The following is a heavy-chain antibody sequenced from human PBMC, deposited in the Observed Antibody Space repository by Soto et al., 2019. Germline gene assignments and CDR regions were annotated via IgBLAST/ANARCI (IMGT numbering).Heavy chain of an antibody. Sequence: GGSLRLSCAASGFTFSDYYMSWIRQAPGKGLEWVSYISSSGSTIYYADSVKGRFTISRDNAKNSLYLQMNSLKASDTAMYYCARRVYYCSSTSCYGNYMDVWGKGTTVTVSS. V-gene: IGHV3-11*01. CDR2: ISSSGSTI. CDR1: GFTFSDYY. CDR3: ARRVYYCSSTSCYGNYMDV. D-gene: IGHD2-2*01. J-gene: IGHJ6*03.